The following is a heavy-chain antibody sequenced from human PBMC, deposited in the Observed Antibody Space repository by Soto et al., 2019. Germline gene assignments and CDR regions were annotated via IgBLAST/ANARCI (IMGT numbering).Heavy chain of an antibody. V-gene: IGHV4-59*08. Sequence: SGTLSLTCSVSGGSTSSYYWSWIRQPPGKGLEWIGYIYYSGSTYYNPSLKSRVTISVDTSKNQFSLKLSSVTAADTAVYYCARGAPRFLECLSIEPKAGMEVWGQGTTVTVSP. CDR3: ARGAPRFLECLSIEPKAGMEV. CDR2: IYYSGST. CDR1: GGSTSSYY. D-gene: IGHD3-3*01. J-gene: IGHJ6*01.